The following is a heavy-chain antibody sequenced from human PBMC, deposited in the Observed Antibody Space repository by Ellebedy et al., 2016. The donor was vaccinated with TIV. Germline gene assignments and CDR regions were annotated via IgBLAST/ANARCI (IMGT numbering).Heavy chain of an antibody. CDR1: GESVNRYY. J-gene: IGHJ4*02. Sequence: MPGGSLRLSCNVSGESVNRYYWSWVRQPAGKGLEGIGRFFTSGRTNFNPSLKGRVTMSIDTSRNQVSLKLASVAVADPAIYFCASGGAGWPFDNWGQGMLVTVSS. CDR2: FFTSGRT. V-gene: IGHV4-4*07. D-gene: IGHD6-19*01. CDR3: ASGGAGWPFDN.